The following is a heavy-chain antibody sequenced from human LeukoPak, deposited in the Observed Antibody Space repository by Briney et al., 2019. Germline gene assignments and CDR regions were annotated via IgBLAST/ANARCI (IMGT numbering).Heavy chain of an antibody. J-gene: IGHJ4*02. CDR2: ISYDGSNK. CDR1: GFTFSSYG. Sequence: GGSLRLSCTASGFTFSSYGMHWVRQAPGKGLEWVAVISYDGSNKYYADSVKGRFTISRDNSKNTLYLQMNSLRAEDTAVYYCAKDQEDFWSGYSDWGQGTLVTVSS. V-gene: IGHV3-30*18. D-gene: IGHD3-3*01. CDR3: AKDQEDFWSGYSD.